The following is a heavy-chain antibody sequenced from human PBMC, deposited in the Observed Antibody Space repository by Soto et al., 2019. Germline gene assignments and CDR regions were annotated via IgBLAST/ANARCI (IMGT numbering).Heavy chain of an antibody. CDR1: GGSISSYY. CDR2: IYYSGST. J-gene: IGHJ6*02. Sequence: TSETLSLTCTVSGGSISSYYWSWIRQPPGKGLEWIGYIYYSGSTNYNPSLKSRVTISVDTSKNQFSLKLSSVTAADTAVYYCASLQSLYCGGDCYSYYYYGMDVWGQGTTVTVSS. CDR3: ASLQSLYCGGDCYSYYYYGMDV. V-gene: IGHV4-59*01. D-gene: IGHD2-21*02.